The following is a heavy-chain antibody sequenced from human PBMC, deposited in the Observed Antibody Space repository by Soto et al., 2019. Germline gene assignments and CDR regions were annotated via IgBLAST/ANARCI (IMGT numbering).Heavy chain of an antibody. CDR1: GFTFSHYA. CDR3: AKDGSHNFDY. D-gene: IGHD1-26*01. CDR2: MSYDGSNE. V-gene: IGHV3-30*18. J-gene: IGHJ4*02. Sequence: QVQLVESGGGVVQPGRSLRLSCAASGFTFSHYAMHWVRQAPGKGLEWVALMSYDGSNEYYADSVKGRFTISRDNSKNTLYLQMISLRAEDTAVYYCAKDGSHNFDYGGQGTLVTVSS.